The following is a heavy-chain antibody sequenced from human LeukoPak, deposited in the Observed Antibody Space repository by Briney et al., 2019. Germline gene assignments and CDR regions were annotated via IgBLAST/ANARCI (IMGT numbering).Heavy chain of an antibody. D-gene: IGHD5-24*01. V-gene: IGHV3-30*04. CDR2: ISYDGGNK. CDR3: ARGDAYNDAEYLQH. CDR1: GFTFSTFP. Sequence: GGSLRLSCAASGFTFSTFPMHWVRQAPGKGLEWVAVISYDGGNKYYADSVKGRFTLSRDNSKNTLFLQMNSLRVEDTAVYYCARGDAYNDAEYLQHWGQGTLVTVS. J-gene: IGHJ1*01.